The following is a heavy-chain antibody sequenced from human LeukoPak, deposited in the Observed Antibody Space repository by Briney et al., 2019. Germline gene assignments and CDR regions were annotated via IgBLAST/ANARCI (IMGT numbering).Heavy chain of an antibody. Sequence: GGSLRLSCAASEFTFDDYGMSWVRQAPGKGLEWVSSIKWNGGSTGYADSVKGRFTVSRDNSRNTLFLQMDRLTVEDTALYYCAKGPRALDHSTHRFDYWGKGTLVTVSS. CDR1: EFTFDDYG. CDR2: IKWNGGST. CDR3: AKGPRALDHSTHRFDY. D-gene: IGHD1-1*01. J-gene: IGHJ4*02. V-gene: IGHV3-20*04.